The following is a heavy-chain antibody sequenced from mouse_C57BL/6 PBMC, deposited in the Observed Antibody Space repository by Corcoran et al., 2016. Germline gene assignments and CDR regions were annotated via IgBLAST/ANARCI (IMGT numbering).Heavy chain of an antibody. CDR3: ARRVVVGYFEV. D-gene: IGHD1-1*02. CDR1: GYTFTDYY. CDR2: INPNNGGT. J-gene: IGHJ1*03. V-gene: IGHV1-26*01. Sequence: EVQLQQSGPELVKPGASVKISCKASGYTFTDYYMNWVKQSHGKSLEWIGDINPNNGGTSYNQKFKGKATLTVDKSSSTAYMELRSLTSEDSAVYYCARRVVVGYFEVWGTGTTVTVSS.